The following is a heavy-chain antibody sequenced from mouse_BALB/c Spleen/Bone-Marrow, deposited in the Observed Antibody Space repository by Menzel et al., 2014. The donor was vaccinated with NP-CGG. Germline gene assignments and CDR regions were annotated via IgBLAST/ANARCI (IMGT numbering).Heavy chain of an antibody. CDR2: ISPYNGNK. Sequence: QAHLQQPAPVVVWAGVFVKTFCKGSGHTFSDYAMYWVTQSHAKSLAWIGVISPYNGNKNDSQKVKCKATMTEDKSTSTAYMELARLTAEDSTIYYCARNYYGSNGYFDVWGAGTTVTVSS. D-gene: IGHD1-1*01. CDR3: ARNYYGSNGYFDV. CDR1: GHTFSDYA. V-gene: IGHV1-67*01. J-gene: IGHJ1*01.